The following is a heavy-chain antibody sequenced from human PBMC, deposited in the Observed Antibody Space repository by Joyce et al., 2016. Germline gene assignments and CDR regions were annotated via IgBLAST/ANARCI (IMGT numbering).Heavy chain of an antibody. D-gene: IGHD4-17*01. Sequence: QVQLQESGPGLVKPSETLSLTCAVSGVSISSGYYRGWIRQPPGKGLEWIGSIYHSGNTYYNSSLKGRVTLSVDTSKNQLFLKLFSVTAADTAVYYCARDPRNYGHWGQGTLVIVSS. CDR3: ARDPRNYGH. CDR1: GVSISSGYY. J-gene: IGHJ4*02. CDR2: IYHSGNT. V-gene: IGHV4-38-2*02.